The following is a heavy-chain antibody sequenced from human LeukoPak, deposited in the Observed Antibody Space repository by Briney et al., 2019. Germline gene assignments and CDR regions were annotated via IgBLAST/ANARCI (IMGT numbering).Heavy chain of an antibody. CDR1: GFTFSSYA. J-gene: IGHJ6*02. CDR2: ISYDGSNK. Sequence: PGGSLRLSCAASGFTFSSYAMHWVRQAPGKGLEWVAVISYDGSNKYYADSVKGRFTISRDNSKNTLYLQMSSLRTEDTAVYYCARRYGDQHPGYGMDVWGQGTTVTVSS. CDR3: ARRYGDQHPGYGMDV. V-gene: IGHV3-30-3*01. D-gene: IGHD4-17*01.